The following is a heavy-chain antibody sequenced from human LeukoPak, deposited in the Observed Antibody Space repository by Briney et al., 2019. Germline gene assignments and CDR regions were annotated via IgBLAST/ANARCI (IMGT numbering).Heavy chain of an antibody. J-gene: IGHJ4*02. V-gene: IGHV4-59*08. Sequence: SETLSLTCTASGGSISSYYWSWIRQPPGKGLEWIGYIYYSGSTNYNPSLKSRVTISVDTSKNQFSLKLSSVTAADTAMYYCARRRYSSGSDYWGQGTLVTVSS. CDR1: GGSISSYY. CDR2: IYYSGST. CDR3: ARRRYSSGSDY. D-gene: IGHD6-19*01.